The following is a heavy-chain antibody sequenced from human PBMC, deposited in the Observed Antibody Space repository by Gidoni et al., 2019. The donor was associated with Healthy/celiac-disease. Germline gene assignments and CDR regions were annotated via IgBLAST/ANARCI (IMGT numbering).Heavy chain of an antibody. J-gene: IGHJ4*02. D-gene: IGHD3-22*01. CDR3: ARVEDYYDSSTYYFDY. Sequence: EVQLVESGGGLVQPGGSLRLSCAAPGFTFSRDSMNWVRQAPGKGLEWVAYISSSSSTIYYADSVKGRFTISRDNAKNSLYLQMNSLRDEDTAVYYCARVEDYYDSSTYYFDYWGQGTLVTVSS. CDR2: ISSSSSTI. V-gene: IGHV3-48*02. CDR1: GFTFSRDS.